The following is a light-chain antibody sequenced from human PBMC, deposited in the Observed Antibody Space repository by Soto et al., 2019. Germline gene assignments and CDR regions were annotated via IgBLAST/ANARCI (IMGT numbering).Light chain of an antibody. CDR3: NSHTSGDFRV. Sequence: QSALTQPASVSGSPGQSITISCTGTSSDVGRYNHVSWYQHPPGKAPNLLISEVSKRPSGVSNRFSGSKSDYTASLTISGLQAEDEADYYCNSHTSGDFRVFGTGTKLTVL. CDR2: EVS. J-gene: IGLJ1*01. V-gene: IGLV2-14*01. CDR1: SSDVGRYNH.